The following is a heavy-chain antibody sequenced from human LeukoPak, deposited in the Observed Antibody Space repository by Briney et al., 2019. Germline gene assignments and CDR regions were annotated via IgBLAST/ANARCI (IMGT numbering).Heavy chain of an antibody. CDR2: IIPIFGTA. CDR1: GGTFSSYA. Sequence: SVKVSCKASGGTFSSYAISWVRQAPGQGLEWMGGIIPIFGTANYAQKFQGRVTITADESTGTAYVELSSLRSEDTAVYYCARVYSSGWYQHAFDIWGQGTMVTVSS. V-gene: IGHV1-69*01. J-gene: IGHJ3*02. CDR3: ARVYSSGWYQHAFDI. D-gene: IGHD6-19*01.